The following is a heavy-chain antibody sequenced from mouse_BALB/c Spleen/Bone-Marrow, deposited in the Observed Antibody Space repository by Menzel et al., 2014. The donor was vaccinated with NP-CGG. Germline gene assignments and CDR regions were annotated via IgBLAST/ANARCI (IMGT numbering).Heavy chain of an antibody. J-gene: IGHJ1*01. CDR2: ISSGSSST. CDR3: ARGYYYGSSHYWYFDV. D-gene: IGHD1-1*01. Sequence: EVQVVESGGGLVQPGGSRKLSCVASGFTFSSFGTHWVRQAPEKGLEWVAYISSGSSSTYYADTLKGRFTISRDNPKNTLFLQMTSLRSEDTAMYYCARGYYYGSSHYWYFDVWGAGTTVTVSS. V-gene: IGHV5-17*02. CDR1: GFTFSSFG.